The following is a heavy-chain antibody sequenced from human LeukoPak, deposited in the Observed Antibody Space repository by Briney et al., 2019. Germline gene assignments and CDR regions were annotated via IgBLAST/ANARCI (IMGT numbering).Heavy chain of an antibody. CDR3: ASILGYHYCMDV. CDR1: GVSISSNDYY. V-gene: IGHV4-39*01. J-gene: IGHJ6*03. CDR2: LYNSGRT. Sequence: PSETLSLTCIVSGVSISSNDYYWGWIRQPPGKGLEYIGSLYNSGRTFYNPSLKSRVTISVDPSKNQFSLKLSSVTAADTAVYYCASILGYHYCMDVWGKGTTVTVSS.